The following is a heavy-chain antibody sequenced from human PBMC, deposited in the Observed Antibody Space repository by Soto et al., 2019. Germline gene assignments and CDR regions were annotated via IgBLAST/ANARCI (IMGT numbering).Heavy chain of an antibody. J-gene: IGHJ5*02. V-gene: IGHV4-59*01. CDR2: IYYSGST. CDR1: GGSISSYY. Sequence: QVQLQESGPGLVKPSETLSLTCTVSGGSISSYYWSWIRQPPGKGLEWIGYIYYSGSTNYNPSLKSRVTISVDTSKNQFSLKLSSVTAADTAVYYCARVQPLGYSSGPPTLGNWFDPWGQGTLVTVSS. CDR3: ARVQPLGYSSGPPTLGNWFDP. D-gene: IGHD6-19*01.